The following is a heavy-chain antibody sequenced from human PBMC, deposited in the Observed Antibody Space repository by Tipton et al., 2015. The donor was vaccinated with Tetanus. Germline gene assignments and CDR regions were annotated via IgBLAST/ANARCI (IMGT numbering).Heavy chain of an antibody. V-gene: IGHV3-64*02. CDR2: ILGNGRNP. J-gene: IGHJ6*02. Sequence: SLRLSCVASGFIFSSYPMHWVRQAPGKGLEYVSSILGNGRNPFYGDSVKGRFTISRDNSKNTLYLQMNSLRAEDTAVYYCAKSNGITGTTFYYGMDVWGQGTTVTVSS. CDR3: AKSNGITGTTFYYGMDV. D-gene: IGHD1-20*01. CDR1: GFIFSSYP.